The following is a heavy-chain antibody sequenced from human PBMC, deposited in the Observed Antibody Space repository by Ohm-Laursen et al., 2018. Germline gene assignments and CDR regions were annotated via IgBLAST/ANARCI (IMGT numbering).Heavy chain of an antibody. J-gene: IGHJ4*02. Sequence: SLRLSCAASGFAFSSFWMNWVRQVPGKGLEWVANINLGGSGKSYVDSVKGRFTISRDNAKNSLYLQMNSLRAEDTAVYYCARELTLSTISGSDYWGQGTLVTVSS. V-gene: IGHV3-7*01. D-gene: IGHD3-10*01. CDR2: INLGGSGK. CDR1: GFAFSSFW. CDR3: ARELTLSTISGSDY.